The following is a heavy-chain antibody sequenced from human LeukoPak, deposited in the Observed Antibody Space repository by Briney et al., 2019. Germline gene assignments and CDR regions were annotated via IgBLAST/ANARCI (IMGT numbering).Heavy chain of an antibody. D-gene: IGHD3-22*01. V-gene: IGHV3-21*01. CDR2: ISSSSSYI. CDR1: GFTFSSYS. CDR3: ARDRGYYDSSGYTPIDY. J-gene: IGHJ4*02. Sequence: GGSLRLSCAASGFTFSSYSMNWVRQAPGKGLEWVSSISSSSSYIYYADSVKGRYTISRDNAKNSLYLQMNSLRAEDTAVYYCARDRGYYDSSGYTPIDYWGQGTLVTVSS.